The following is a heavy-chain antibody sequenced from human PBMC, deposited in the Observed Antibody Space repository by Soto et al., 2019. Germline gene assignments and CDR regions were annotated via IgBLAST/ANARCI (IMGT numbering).Heavy chain of an antibody. CDR3: ARGGGTTLAPLP. J-gene: IGHJ5*02. CDR1: GYTFTGYF. V-gene: IGHV1-2*02. Sequence: QVQLVQSGAEVKKPGASVKVSCKASGYTFTGYFIHWVRQAPGQGLEWMGWINPNSGATKYAQKFQGRVRMTRDTSINTAHMDLSSLRPDDTAVYYCARGGGTTLAPLPWCQGTLGTVSS. CDR2: INPNSGAT. D-gene: IGHD1-1*01.